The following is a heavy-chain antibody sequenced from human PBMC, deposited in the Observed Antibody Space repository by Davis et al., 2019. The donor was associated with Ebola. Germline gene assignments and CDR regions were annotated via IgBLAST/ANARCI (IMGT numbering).Heavy chain of an antibody. CDR2: VHSSGTT. Sequence: SETLSLTCSVSGGSMRSDHYTWIRQPPGKALEWLGYVHSSGTTNYNPSLSGRVTIALEMSRKQFSLTLTSVTAADTAVYYCAREPLWMEDAYDIWGQGILVTVSS. CDR3: AREPLWMEDAYDI. CDR1: GGSMRSDH. J-gene: IGHJ1*01. D-gene: IGHD3-16*01. V-gene: IGHV4-4*08.